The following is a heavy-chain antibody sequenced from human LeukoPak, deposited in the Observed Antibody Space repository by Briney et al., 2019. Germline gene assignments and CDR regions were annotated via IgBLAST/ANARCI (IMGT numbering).Heavy chain of an antibody. CDR1: GGSISSYY. Sequence: ETLSLTCTGSGGSISSYYWRWLRQPPGKGVEGVGYIYYSGGTDYNPSLKRGVTISEDTSKNKFSLKRSEVTAADTAVYYCARGVYFDWLSYYYYYYLDVWGKGTTVTISS. CDR2: IYYSGGT. D-gene: IGHD3-9*01. V-gene: IGHV4-59*01. CDR3: ARGVYFDWLSYYYYYYLDV. J-gene: IGHJ6*03.